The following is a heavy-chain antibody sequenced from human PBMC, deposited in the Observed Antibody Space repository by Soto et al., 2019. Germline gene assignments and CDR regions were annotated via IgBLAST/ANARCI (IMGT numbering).Heavy chain of an antibody. Sequence: QVQLVQSGGEVTKPGASVKVSCKASGYTFSNFGLSWVRQAPGQGLELMGWISPYNGNTNYAQKLQGRLTMTTDTSTSTAYMELRSLRSDDTAVYYCARDRLGVSVTGGGFDSWGQGTLVTVSS. CDR1: GYTFSNFG. D-gene: IGHD2-8*01. J-gene: IGHJ4*02. CDR2: ISPYNGNT. CDR3: ARDRLGVSVTGGGFDS. V-gene: IGHV1-18*01.